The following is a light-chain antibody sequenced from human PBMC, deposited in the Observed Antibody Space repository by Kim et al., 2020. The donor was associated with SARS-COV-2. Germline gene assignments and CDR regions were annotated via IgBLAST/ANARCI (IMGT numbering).Light chain of an antibody. CDR2: AAS. CDR3: QQSYITPFT. CDR1: QSISSH. Sequence: DIQMTQSPSSLSASVGDRVTITCRTTQSISSHLNRYQQKPGRAPKLLISAASTLQGGVPSRFSGSGSETDFTLTISSLQPDDFATYFCQQSYITPFTFGPGTKVDIK. V-gene: IGKV1-39*01. J-gene: IGKJ3*01.